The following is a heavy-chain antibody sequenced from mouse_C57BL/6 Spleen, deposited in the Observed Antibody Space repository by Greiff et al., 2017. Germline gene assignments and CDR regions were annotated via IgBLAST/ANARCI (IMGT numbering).Heavy chain of an antibody. Sequence: VQLQQSGPELVKPGASVKISCKASGYSFTDYNMNWVKQSNGTSLEWIGVINPNYGTTSYNQKFKGKATLTVDQSSSTAYMQLNSLTSEDSAVYYCARRGLLRRVYYAMDYGGQGTSVTVSS. D-gene: IGHD1-1*01. CDR3: ARRGLLRRVYYAMDY. V-gene: IGHV1-39*01. J-gene: IGHJ4*01. CDR2: INPNYGTT. CDR1: GYSFTDYN.